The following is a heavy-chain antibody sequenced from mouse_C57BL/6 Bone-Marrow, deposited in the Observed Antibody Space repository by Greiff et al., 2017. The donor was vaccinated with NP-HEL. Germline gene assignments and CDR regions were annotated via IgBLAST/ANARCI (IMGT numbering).Heavy chain of an antibody. Sequence: EVQVVESGAELVRPGASVKLSCTASGFNIKDYYMHWVKQRPEQGLEWIGRIDPEDGDTEYAPKFQGKATMTADTSSNTAYLQLSSLTSEDTAVYYCTRGRWLYYAMDYWGQGTSVTVSS. J-gene: IGHJ4*01. D-gene: IGHD2-3*01. CDR3: TRGRWLYYAMDY. CDR2: IDPEDGDT. CDR1: GFNIKDYY. V-gene: IGHV14-1*01.